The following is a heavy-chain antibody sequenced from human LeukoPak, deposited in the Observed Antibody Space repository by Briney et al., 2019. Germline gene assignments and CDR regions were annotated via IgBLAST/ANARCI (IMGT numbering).Heavy chain of an antibody. J-gene: IGHJ4*02. V-gene: IGHV1-24*01. CDR3: ATDGRWNYVRNFDY. Sequence: ASVKVSCKVSGYTLTELSMHWERQAPGKGLEWMGGFDPEDGETIYTQKFQGRVTMTEDTSTDTAYMELSSLRSEDTAVYYCATDGRWNYVRNFDYWGQGTLVTVSS. D-gene: IGHD1-7*01. CDR1: GYTLTELS. CDR2: FDPEDGET.